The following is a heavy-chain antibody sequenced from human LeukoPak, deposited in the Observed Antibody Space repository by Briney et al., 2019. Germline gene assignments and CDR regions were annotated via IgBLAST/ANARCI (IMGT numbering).Heavy chain of an antibody. CDR1: GGSISSDNW. Sequence: SETLSLTCAVSGGSISSDNWWSWVRQPPGKGLEWIGEINHSGSTNYNPSLKSRVTISVDTSKNQFSLKLSSVTAEDTAVYYCASGPAAEYYFDYWGQGTLVTVSS. D-gene: IGHD6-13*01. V-gene: IGHV4-4*02. CDR3: ASGPAAEYYFDY. CDR2: INHSGST. J-gene: IGHJ4*02.